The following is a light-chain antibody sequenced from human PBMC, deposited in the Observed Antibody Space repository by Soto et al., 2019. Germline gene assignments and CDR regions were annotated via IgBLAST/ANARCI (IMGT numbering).Light chain of an antibody. CDR2: DTS. V-gene: IGKV3-15*01. Sequence: LVLTQSPSTLSFSPGQRATLPCRASQFLSSSLAWYQQIPGQPPRLLIYDTSNRVTGVPTRFSGSRSGAEFTLTINSLQSEDFAVYYCQPYNNWPLTFGGGTKVHI. CDR1: QFLSSS. J-gene: IGKJ4*01. CDR3: QPYNNWPLT.